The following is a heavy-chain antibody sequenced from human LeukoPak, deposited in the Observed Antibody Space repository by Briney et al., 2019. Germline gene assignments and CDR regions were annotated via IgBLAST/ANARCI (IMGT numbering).Heavy chain of an antibody. Sequence: ASVKVSCKASGYTFTSYDINWVRQATGQGLEWMGWMNPNSGNTGYAQKFQGRVTITRNTSISTAYMELSSLRSEDTAVHYCARGQRPQYTSTWDNWFDPWGQGTQVTVSS. CDR1: GYTFTSYD. D-gene: IGHD2-2*01. CDR3: ARGQRPQYTSTWDNWFDP. V-gene: IGHV1-8*03. CDR2: MNPNSGNT. J-gene: IGHJ5*02.